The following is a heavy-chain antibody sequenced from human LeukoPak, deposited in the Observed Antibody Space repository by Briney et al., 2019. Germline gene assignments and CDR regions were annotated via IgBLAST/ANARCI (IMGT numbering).Heavy chain of an antibody. CDR2: IHSDGSTI. D-gene: IGHD3-10*01. J-gene: IGHJ6*03. CDR1: GFNFSNYW. V-gene: IGHV3-74*01. CDR3: ARGGGSAASGSQVRVDYMDV. Sequence: GGSLRLSCAASGFNFSNYWMHWVRQVPGKGLVWVSLIHSDGSTIIYADSVKGRFTISRDNAKKTLYLQMDSLRVEDMAVYFCARGGGSAASGSQVRVDYMDVWGKGTTVTVSS.